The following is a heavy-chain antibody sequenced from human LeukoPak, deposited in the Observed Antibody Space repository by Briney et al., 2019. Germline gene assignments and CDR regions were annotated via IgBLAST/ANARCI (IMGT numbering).Heavy chain of an antibody. D-gene: IGHD3-22*01. J-gene: IGHJ4*02. CDR3: ARDLDDSSPFFDY. Sequence: GGSLRLSCAASGFTFSSYGMHWVRQAPGKGLEWVAFIRYDGSNKYYADSVKGRFTISRDNSKNTLYLQMNSLRAEDTAVYYCARDLDDSSPFFDYWGQGTLVTVSS. V-gene: IGHV3-30*02. CDR1: GFTFSSYG. CDR2: IRYDGSNK.